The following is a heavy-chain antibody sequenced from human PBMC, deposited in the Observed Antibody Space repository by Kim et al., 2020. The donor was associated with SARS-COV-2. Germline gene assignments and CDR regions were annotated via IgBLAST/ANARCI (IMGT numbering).Heavy chain of an antibody. D-gene: IGHD6-19*01. J-gene: IGHJ4*02. CDR2: INSDGRST. CDR1: GFTFSSYD. Sequence: GGSLRLSCEASGFTFSSYDMHWVRQAPGKGLEYVSAINSDGRSTYYGSSVKGRFTISRDNSKNTLYLQMGSLRPEDMAVYYCARSTRDGSGWYWNFDYWGQGTLVTVSS. CDR3: ARSTRDGSGWYWNFDY. V-gene: IGHV3-64*01.